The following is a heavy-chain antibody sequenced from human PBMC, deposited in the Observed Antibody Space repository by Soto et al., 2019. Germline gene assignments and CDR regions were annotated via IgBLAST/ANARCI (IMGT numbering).Heavy chain of an antibody. J-gene: IGHJ4*02. CDR3: ARRYGDAVDF. CDR1: GGSISSYY. V-gene: IGHV4-59*01. Sequence: PSETLSLTCTVSGGSISSYYWSWIRQPPGKGLEWIGYINYSGSTNYNPSLKSRVTISVDTSKNQFSLKLSSVTAADTAVYYCARRYGDAVDFWGQGTLVTVSS. CDR2: INYSGST. D-gene: IGHD4-17*01.